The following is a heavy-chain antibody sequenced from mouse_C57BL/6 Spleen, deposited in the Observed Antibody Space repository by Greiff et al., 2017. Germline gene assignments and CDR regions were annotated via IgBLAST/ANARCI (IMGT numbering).Heavy chain of an antibody. CDR2: ISDGGSYT. Sequence: EVKVVESGGGLVKPGGSLKLSCAASGFTFSSYAMSWVRQTPEKRLEWVATISDGGSYTYYPDNVKGRFTISRDNAKNNLYLQMSHLKSEDTAMYYCARDHSNYVWYFDYWGQGTTLTVSS. V-gene: IGHV5-4*01. CDR3: ARDHSNYVWYFDY. D-gene: IGHD2-5*01. CDR1: GFTFSSYA. J-gene: IGHJ2*01.